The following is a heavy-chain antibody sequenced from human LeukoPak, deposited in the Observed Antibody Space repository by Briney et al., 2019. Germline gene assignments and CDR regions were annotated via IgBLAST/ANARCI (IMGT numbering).Heavy chain of an antibody. D-gene: IGHD3-3*01. V-gene: IGHV4-39*07. CDR2: IHHSGST. Sequence: PSETLSLTCTVSGGSISSSSYYWSWIRQPPGKGLEWIGEIHHSGSTNYNPSLKSRVTISVDTSKNQFSLKLSSVTAADTAVYYCARGRITIFGVVRYLYYMDVWGKGTTVTVSS. CDR3: ARGRITIFGVVRYLYYMDV. J-gene: IGHJ6*03. CDR1: GGSISSSSYY.